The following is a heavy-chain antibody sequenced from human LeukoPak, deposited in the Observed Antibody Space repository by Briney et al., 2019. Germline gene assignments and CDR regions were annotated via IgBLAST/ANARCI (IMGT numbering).Heavy chain of an antibody. CDR3: AKERYDFWSGYYDY. V-gene: IGHV3-66*01. D-gene: IGHD3-3*01. CDR2: IYSAGDT. J-gene: IGHJ4*02. CDR1: GFNVSSNF. Sequence: GGSLRLSCTASGFNVSSNFMTWVRQAPGKGLEWVSLIYSAGDTFYTYSEKGRFTISRDNSKNTLFLQMTSLRAEDTAIYYCAKERYDFWSGYYDYWGQGTLVTVSS.